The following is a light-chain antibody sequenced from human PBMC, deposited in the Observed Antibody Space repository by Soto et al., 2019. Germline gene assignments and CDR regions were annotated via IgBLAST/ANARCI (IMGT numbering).Light chain of an antibody. V-gene: IGLV8-61*01. CDR3: MLWVATGVWV. CDR2: NIE. J-gene: IGLJ3*02. CDR1: SGSVSTSHY. Sequence: QAVVTQEASLSVSPGGTVTLTCGLNSGSVSTSHYPSWYQQTPGQPPRTLILNIESRPSGVPERFSGTIIGRRSALTITGSQSEDESDYYFMLWVATGVWVFGGGTKLTVL.